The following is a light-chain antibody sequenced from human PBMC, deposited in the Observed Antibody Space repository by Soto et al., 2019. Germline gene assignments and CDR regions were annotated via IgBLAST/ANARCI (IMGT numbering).Light chain of an antibody. Sequence: QMTQSPSSLSASIGDRVTITCRPSQSISTYLHWYQQKPGEAPKLLISGASTLQSGVPSRFSGSGSGTEFTLTITTLQREDFATYYCQQSYSTMYTFGQ. CDR2: GAS. V-gene: IGKV1-39*01. CDR3: QQSYSTMYT. J-gene: IGKJ2*01. CDR1: QSISTY.